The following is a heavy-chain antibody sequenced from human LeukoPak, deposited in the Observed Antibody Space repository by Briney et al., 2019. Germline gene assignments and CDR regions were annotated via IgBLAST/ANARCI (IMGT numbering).Heavy chain of an antibody. V-gene: IGHV3-30*04. Sequence: GGSLRLSCVASGFTFSSFAVHWVRLAPGKGLEWVAVISYDGSQKYYGDSVKGRFTISRDNSKNTLYLQMNSLRAEDTAVYYCARGWYCSSTSCYATDYWGQGTLVTVSS. D-gene: IGHD2-2*01. J-gene: IGHJ4*02. CDR3: ARGWYCSSTSCYATDY. CDR1: GFTFSSFA. CDR2: ISYDGSQK.